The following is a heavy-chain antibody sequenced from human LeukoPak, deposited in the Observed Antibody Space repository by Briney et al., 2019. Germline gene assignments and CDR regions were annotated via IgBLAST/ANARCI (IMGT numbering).Heavy chain of an antibody. Sequence: GASVKVSCKASGYTFTAYYLHWVRQAPGQGLESMGWIDPNSGSTNYAQKFQGRVTMTRDTSTSTAYMELSRLRSDDTAVYYCARGPNHYGSGRDYFDDWGQGTPVTVSS. CDR2: IDPNSGST. D-gene: IGHD3-10*01. CDR1: GYTFTAYY. V-gene: IGHV1-2*02. J-gene: IGHJ4*02. CDR3: ARGPNHYGSGRDYFDD.